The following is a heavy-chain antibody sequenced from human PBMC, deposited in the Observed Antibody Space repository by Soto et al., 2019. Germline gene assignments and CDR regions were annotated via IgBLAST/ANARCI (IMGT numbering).Heavy chain of an antibody. CDR3: ARARSTAAGLFDY. CDR1: GGSIRRYY. V-gene: IGHV4-59*08. D-gene: IGHD6-13*01. CDR2: IYYSGST. Sequence: PSETLSLTCTVSGGSIRRYYWSWIRQPPGKGLEWIGYIYYSGSTNYNPSLKSRVTISVDTSENQFSLKMNSVTAADTAVYYCARARSTAAGLFDYWGLGTLVTVSS. J-gene: IGHJ4*02.